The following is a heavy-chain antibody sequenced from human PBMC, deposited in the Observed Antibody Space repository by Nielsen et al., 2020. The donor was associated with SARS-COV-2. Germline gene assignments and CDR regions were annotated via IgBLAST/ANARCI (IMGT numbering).Heavy chain of an antibody. D-gene: IGHD5/OR15-5a*01. V-gene: IGHV3-23*01. CDR1: GFTFSSYA. CDR2: ISGSGGST. J-gene: IGHJ3*02. CDR3: AKGLRGPDAFDI. Sequence: LSLTCAASGFTFSSYAMSWVRQAPGKGLEWVSAISGSGGSTYYADSVKGRFTISRDNSKNTLYLQMNSLRAEDTAVYYCAKGLRGPDAFDIWGQGTMVTVSS.